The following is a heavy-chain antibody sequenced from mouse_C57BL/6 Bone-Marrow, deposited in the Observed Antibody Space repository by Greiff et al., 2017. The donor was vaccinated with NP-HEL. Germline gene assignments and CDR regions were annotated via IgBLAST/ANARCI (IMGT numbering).Heavy chain of an antibody. Sequence: QVQLQQPGAELVRPGTSVKLSCKASGYTFTSYWMHWVKQRPGQGLEWIGVIDPSDSYTNYNQKFKGKATLTVDTSSSTAYMQLSSLTSEDSAVYYGARGGGKKIYEEYDLYYWDYWGQGTTLTVSS. J-gene: IGHJ2*01. CDR2: IDPSDSYT. CDR3: ARGGGKKIYEEYDLYYWDY. V-gene: IGHV1-59*01. D-gene: IGHD2-4*01. CDR1: GYTFTSYW.